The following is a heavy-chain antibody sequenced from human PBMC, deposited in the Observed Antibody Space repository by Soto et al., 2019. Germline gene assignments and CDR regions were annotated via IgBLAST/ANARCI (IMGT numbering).Heavy chain of an antibody. V-gene: IGHV3-74*01. CDR2: INSDGSST. CDR1: GFTFSSYW. D-gene: IGHD5-18*01. J-gene: IGHJ6*02. CDR3: AREPSYSYGGTYYYYGMDV. Sequence: PGGSLRLSCAASGFTFSSYWMHWFRQAPGKGLVWVSRINSDGSSTSYADSVKGRFTISRDNAKNTLYLQMNSLRAEDTAVYYCAREPSYSYGGTYYYYGMDVWGQGTTVTVSS.